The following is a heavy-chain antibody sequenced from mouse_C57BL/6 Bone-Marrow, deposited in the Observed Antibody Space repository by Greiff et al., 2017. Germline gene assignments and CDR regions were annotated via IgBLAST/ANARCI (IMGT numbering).Heavy chain of an antibody. CDR3: ARRWLLRRYFDY. D-gene: IGHD2-3*01. J-gene: IGHJ2*01. CDR1: GYTFTSYG. V-gene: IGHV1-81*01. CDR2: IYPRSGNT. Sequence: QVQLQQSGAELARPGASVKLSCKASGYTFTSYGISWVKQRTGQGLEWIGEIYPRSGNTYYKEKFKGKATLTADKSSSTAYMELRSLTSEDSAVYVLARRWLLRRYFDYWGQGTTLTVSS.